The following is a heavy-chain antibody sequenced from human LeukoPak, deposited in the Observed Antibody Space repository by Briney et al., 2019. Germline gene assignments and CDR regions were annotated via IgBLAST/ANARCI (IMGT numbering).Heavy chain of an antibody. D-gene: IGHD3-22*01. CDR2: IYSGGST. CDR3: AREVDYYDSSGYYSSRYFQH. CDR1: GFTVSSNY. V-gene: IGHV3-53*01. Sequence: GGSLRLSCAASGFTVSSNYMSWVRQAPGKGLQWVSVIYSGGSTYYADSVKGRFTISRDNSKNTLYLQMNSLRAEDTAVYYCAREVDYYDSSGYYSSRYFQHWGQGTLVTVSS. J-gene: IGHJ1*01.